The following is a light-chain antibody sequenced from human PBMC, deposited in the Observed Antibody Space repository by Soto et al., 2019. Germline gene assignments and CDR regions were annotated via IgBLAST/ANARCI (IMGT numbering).Light chain of an antibody. J-gene: IGKJ4*01. CDR3: QQYGESPPT. CDR2: GAS. Sequence: EIVLTQSPGTLSLPPGERATLSCRASQSVRNTYVAWYQKKPGQAPRLLVSGASSRATGIPDRYSGSGSGTDFTLTINRLEPEDFAVYFCQQYGESPPTFGGGTKVEIK. V-gene: IGKV3-20*01. CDR1: QSVRNTY.